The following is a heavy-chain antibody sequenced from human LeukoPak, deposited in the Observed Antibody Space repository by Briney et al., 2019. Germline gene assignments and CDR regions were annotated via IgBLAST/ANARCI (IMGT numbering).Heavy chain of an antibody. Sequence: GGSLRLSCAASGFTFSSYAMTWVRQAPGKGLEWVSVISGSGGSTDYADSVKGRFTISRDNSKNTLYLQMNSLRAEDTAVYYCAKDQGSSSDSAPYYFDYWGQGTLVTVSS. CDR1: GFTFSSYA. CDR2: ISGSGGST. J-gene: IGHJ4*02. CDR3: AKDQGSSSDSAPYYFDY. D-gene: IGHD3-22*01. V-gene: IGHV3-23*01.